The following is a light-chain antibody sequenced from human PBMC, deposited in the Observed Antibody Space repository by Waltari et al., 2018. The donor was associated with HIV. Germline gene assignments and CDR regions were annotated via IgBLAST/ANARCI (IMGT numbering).Light chain of an antibody. CDR2: RNN. CDR1: SSNIGSNF. J-gene: IGLJ3*02. Sequence: QSVLTQPPSASGTPGQRVTISCSGSSSNIGSNFVYWYQQLPGTAPQLLIYRNNQRPSGVPDRFSGSKSGTSASLAISGLRSEDEADYYCAAGDDSLSGHWVFGGGTKVTVL. CDR3: AAGDDSLSGHWV. V-gene: IGLV1-47*01.